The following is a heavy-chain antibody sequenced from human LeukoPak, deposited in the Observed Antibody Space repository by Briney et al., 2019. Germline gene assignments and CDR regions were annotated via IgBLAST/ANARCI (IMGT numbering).Heavy chain of an antibody. V-gene: IGHV4-59*10. D-gene: IGHD3-3*01. CDR1: GESFSKYY. J-gene: IGHJ4*02. CDR2: IYTSGST. Sequence: SETLSLTCAVYGESFSKYYWSWIRQPAGKGLEWIGRIYTSGSTNYNPSLKSRVTISVDTSKNQFSLKLSSVTAADTAVYYCARGADFWSGFLDYWGQGTLVTVSS. CDR3: ARGADFWSGFLDY.